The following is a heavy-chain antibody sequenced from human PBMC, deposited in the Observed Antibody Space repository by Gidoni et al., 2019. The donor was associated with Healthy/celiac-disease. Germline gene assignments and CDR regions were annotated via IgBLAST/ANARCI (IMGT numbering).Heavy chain of an antibody. D-gene: IGHD3-3*01. V-gene: IGHV3-21*01. CDR1: GFTFSSYS. CDR2: ISSSSSYI. CDR3: ARAYDFRGGMDV. J-gene: IGHJ6*02. Sequence: EVQLVESGGGLVKPGGSLRLSCAASGFTFSSYSMNWVRQAPGKGLEWVSSISSSSSYIYYADSVKGRFTISRDNAKNSLYLQMNSLRAEDTAVYYCARAYDFRGGMDVWGQGTTVTVSS.